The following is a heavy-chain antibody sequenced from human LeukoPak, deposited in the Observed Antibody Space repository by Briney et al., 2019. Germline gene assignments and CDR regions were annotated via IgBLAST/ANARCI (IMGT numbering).Heavy chain of an antibody. CDR3: ASRATVTTDRFWFDP. D-gene: IGHD4-11*01. J-gene: IGHJ5*02. V-gene: IGHV3-30*14. Sequence: GGSLRLSCAASGFTSSSYAMHWVRQAPGKGLEWVAVISYDGSNKYYADSVKGRFTISRDNSKNTLYLQMNSLRAEDTAVYYCASRATVTTDRFWFDPWGQGTLVTVSS. CDR1: GFTSSSYA. CDR2: ISYDGSNK.